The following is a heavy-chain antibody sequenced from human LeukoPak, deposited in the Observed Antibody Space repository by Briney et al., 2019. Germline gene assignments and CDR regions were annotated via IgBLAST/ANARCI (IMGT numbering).Heavy chain of an antibody. V-gene: IGHV4-31*11. D-gene: IGHD5-24*01. CDR1: GGSISSGGYY. CDR2: IYYSGST. CDR3: ARGVDGYYYYGMDF. Sequence: SGTLSLTCAVSGGSISSGGYYWSWIRQHPGKGLEWIGYIYYSGSTYYNPSLKSRVTISVDTSKNQFSLKLSSVTAADTAVYYCARGVDGYYYYGMDFWGQGTTVTVSS. J-gene: IGHJ6*02.